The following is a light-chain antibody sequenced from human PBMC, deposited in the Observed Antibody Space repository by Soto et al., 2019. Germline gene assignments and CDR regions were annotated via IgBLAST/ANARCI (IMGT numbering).Light chain of an antibody. CDR2: EVS. V-gene: IGLV2-8*01. CDR3: SSYAGSNNFV. CDR1: SSDIGAYIY. Sequence: QSALTQPPSASGSPGQSVTISCTGTSSDIGAYIYVSWYQQHPGKAPKLMISEVSRRPSGVPERFSGSKSGNTASLTVSGLQADDEAHYYGSSYAGSNNFVFGTGTKLTVL. J-gene: IGLJ1*01.